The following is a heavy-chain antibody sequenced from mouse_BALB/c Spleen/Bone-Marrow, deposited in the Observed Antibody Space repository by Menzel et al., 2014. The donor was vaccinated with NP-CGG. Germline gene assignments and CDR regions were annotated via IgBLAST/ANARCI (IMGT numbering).Heavy chain of an antibody. CDR2: ISDGGGRA. Sequence: EVHLVESGGGLVQPGGSLKLSCAASGFTFXSYTMSWIRQTPEKRLEWVAYISDGGGRAYYPDTVKGRFTISRDNAKNTLYLQMSSLKSEDTAMYYCARQLDSSGYVLDYWGQGTPLTVSS. CDR1: GFTFXSYT. CDR3: ARQLDSSGYVLDY. V-gene: IGHV5-12-2*01. J-gene: IGHJ2*01. D-gene: IGHD3-2*01.